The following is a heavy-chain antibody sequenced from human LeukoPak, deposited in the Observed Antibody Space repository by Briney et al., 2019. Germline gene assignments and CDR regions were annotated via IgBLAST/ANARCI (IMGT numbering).Heavy chain of an antibody. CDR1: GGSIISYY. Sequence: PSETLSLTCTVSGGSIISYYWSWIRQSPQKGLEWIAYIHSSGKTNYNPSLKSRVTISVDTSKNQFSLKVTSMTAADTAVYYCARVYYSSSYDYWYFDLWGRGTLVTVSS. V-gene: IGHV4-59*01. CDR3: ARVYYSSSYDYWYFDL. D-gene: IGHD6-13*01. J-gene: IGHJ2*01. CDR2: IHSSGKT.